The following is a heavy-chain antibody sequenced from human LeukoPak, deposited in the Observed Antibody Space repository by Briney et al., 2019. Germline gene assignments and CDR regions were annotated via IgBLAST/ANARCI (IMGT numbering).Heavy chain of an antibody. V-gene: IGHV4-31*03. J-gene: IGHJ4*02. Sequence: SETLSLTCTVSGASVSSGTHYYNWIRQHPGKGLEWIGYIYYTGSISYNPPLKSRVIMSVDTSMNQLSLKLSSLTAADTAVYYCAASSGVTLGRFWGQGTLVTVSS. CDR2: IYYTGSI. D-gene: IGHD3-16*01. CDR1: GASVSSGTHY. CDR3: AASSGVTLGRF.